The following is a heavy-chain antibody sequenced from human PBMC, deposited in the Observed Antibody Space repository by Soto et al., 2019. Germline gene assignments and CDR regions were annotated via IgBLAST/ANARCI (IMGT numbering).Heavy chain of an antibody. CDR1: GFSLSTSGVG. Sequence: QITLKESGPTLVKPTQTLTLTCTFSGFSLSTSGVGVGWIRQPPGKALEWLALIYWDDDKRYSPSLKSRLTITKDTSKNQVVLTMTNMDPVDTAIYYCAHSRVRHLGELSLYDYWGQGTLVTVSS. CDR2: IYWDDDK. CDR3: AHSRVRHLGELSLYDY. J-gene: IGHJ4*02. D-gene: IGHD3-16*02. V-gene: IGHV2-5*02.